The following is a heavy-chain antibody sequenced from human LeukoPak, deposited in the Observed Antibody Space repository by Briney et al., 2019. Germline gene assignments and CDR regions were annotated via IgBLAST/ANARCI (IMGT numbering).Heavy chain of an antibody. CDR1: GGSISSGGYY. D-gene: IGHD2-15*01. V-gene: IGHV4-31*03. Sequence: SETLSLTCTVSGGSISSGGYYWSWIRQHPGKGLEWIGYIYYSGSTYYNPSLKSRVTISVDTSKNQFSLKLSSVTAADTAVYYCARDGSGGSCCSGMDVWGQGTTVTVSS. J-gene: IGHJ6*02. CDR3: ARDGSGGSCCSGMDV. CDR2: IYYSGST.